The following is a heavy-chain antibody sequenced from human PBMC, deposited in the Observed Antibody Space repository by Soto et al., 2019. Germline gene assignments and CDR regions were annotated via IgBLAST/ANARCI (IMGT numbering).Heavy chain of an antibody. CDR1: GGTFSSYT. CDR3: ARDMRVAATLRPDAFDI. CDR2: IIPILGIA. V-gene: IGHV1-69*08. D-gene: IGHD2-15*01. Sequence: QVQLVQSGAEVTKPGSSVKVACKASGGTFSSYTISWVRQAPGQGLEWMGRIIPILGIANYAQKFQGRVTINADKSTSTAYMELSSLRSEDTAVYYCARDMRVAATLRPDAFDIWGEGPMVTVAS. J-gene: IGHJ3*02.